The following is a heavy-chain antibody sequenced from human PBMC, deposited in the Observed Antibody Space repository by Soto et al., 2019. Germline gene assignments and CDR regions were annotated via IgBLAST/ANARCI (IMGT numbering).Heavy chain of an antibody. V-gene: IGHV3-9*01. J-gene: IGHJ1*01. CDR3: VKDESINWYSGHFRH. CDR2: INWNSGSI. Sequence: GGSLRLSCAASGFTFDDYAMHWVRQVPGKGLEWVSGINWNSGSIGYGDSVKGRFAISRDNAKNSLHLQMNSLSAEDTAFYYCVKDESINWYSGHFRHWGQGTLVTVYS. CDR1: GFTFDDYA. D-gene: IGHD6-13*01.